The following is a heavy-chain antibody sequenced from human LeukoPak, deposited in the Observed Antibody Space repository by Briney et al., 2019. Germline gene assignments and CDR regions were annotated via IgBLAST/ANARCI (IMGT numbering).Heavy chain of an antibody. CDR1: GVSICSFY. J-gene: IGHJ3*02. D-gene: IGHD6-13*01. CDR2: LYCIEST. Sequence: NTSETLSLTCTVSGVSICSFYWGWMGQPPGQGLEGLGNLYCIESTSYNRSLQSRVTMSVGTSKNQFSLKLSSVTAADTAVYYCARYQTPMAAAGSRYAFDIWGQGTTVTVSS. CDR3: ARYQTPMAAAGSRYAFDI. V-gene: IGHV4-59*01.